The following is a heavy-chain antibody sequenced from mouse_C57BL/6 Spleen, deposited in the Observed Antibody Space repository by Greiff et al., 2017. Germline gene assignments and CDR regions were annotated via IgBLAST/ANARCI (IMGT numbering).Heavy chain of an antibody. CDR2: ISSGGDYI. D-gene: IGHD1-1*01. CDR1: GFTFSSYA. J-gene: IGHJ1*03. CDR3: TRAEYYGSSAYWYFDV. Sequence: EVHLVESGEGLVKPGGSLKLSCAASGFTFSSYAMSWVRQTPEKRLEWVAYISSGGDYIYYADTVKGRFTISRDNARNTLYLQMSSLKSEDTAMYYCTRAEYYGSSAYWYFDVWGTGTTVTVSS. V-gene: IGHV5-9-1*02.